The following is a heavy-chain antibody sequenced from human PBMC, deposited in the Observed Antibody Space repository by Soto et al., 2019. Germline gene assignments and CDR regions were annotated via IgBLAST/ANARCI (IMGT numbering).Heavy chain of an antibody. CDR3: ISWHYDY. V-gene: IGHV6-1*01. CDR2: TYYRSKWYN. J-gene: IGHJ4*02. D-gene: IGHD2-15*01. CDR1: GDSVSSDSAA. Sequence: QVPLQQSGPGLVKPSQTLSLTCAISGDSVSSDSAAWNWIRQSPSRVVEWLGRTYYRSKWYNYYVASVKSRIPFIPDSSKNRFSLQMNSVTPEDTAVYYCISWHYDYWGQGTLVTVSS.